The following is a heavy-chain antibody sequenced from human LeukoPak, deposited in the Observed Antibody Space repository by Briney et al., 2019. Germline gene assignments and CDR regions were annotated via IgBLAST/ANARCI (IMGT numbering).Heavy chain of an antibody. V-gene: IGHV2-5*02. CDR2: TFSDDDK. D-gene: IGHD3-10*01. CDR1: DFSLSTRGAG. Sequence: SGPTLVNPTQTLTLTCTFSDFSLSTRGAGVGWIRQPPVKALEWLAHTFSDDDKTYRPSLRSRLTITKDTSKNQVVLTLTNIDPVDTGTYYCSHKLGTYSMTHTFDIWGQGTMVTVSS. CDR3: SHKLGTYSMTHTFDI. J-gene: IGHJ3*02.